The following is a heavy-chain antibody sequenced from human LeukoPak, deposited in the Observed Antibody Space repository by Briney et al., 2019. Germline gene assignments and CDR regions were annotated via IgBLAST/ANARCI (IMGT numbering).Heavy chain of an antibody. J-gene: IGHJ4*02. CDR1: GYTFTGYY. CDR3: ASRGHSSSSSDY. Sequence: ASVKVSCKASGYTFTGYYMHWVRQAPGRGLEWMGWINPHSGGTNYAQKFQGRVTMTRDTSISTAYMELSRLRSDDTAVYYCASRGHSSSSSDYWGQGTLVTVSS. V-gene: IGHV1-2*02. D-gene: IGHD6-6*01. CDR2: INPHSGGT.